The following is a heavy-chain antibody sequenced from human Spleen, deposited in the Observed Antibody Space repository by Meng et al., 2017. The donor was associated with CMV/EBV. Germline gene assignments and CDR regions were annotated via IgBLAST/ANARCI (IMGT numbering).Heavy chain of an antibody. CDR2: ITSNGAST. CDR3: ARATGVNLHYLDY. V-gene: IGHV3-64*02. J-gene: IGHJ4*02. Sequence: ASGFRFRNYVMYWVRQAPGKGLEYVSGITSNGASTYYADSVKGRFSISRDNSKNTLYLQMGSLRVEDMALYYCARATGVNLHYLDYWGQGTLVTVSS. CDR1: GFRFRNYV. D-gene: IGHD3-10*01.